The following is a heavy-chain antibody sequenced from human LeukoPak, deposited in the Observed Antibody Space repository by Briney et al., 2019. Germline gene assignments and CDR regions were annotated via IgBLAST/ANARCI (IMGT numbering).Heavy chain of an antibody. CDR1: GFTFSSYS. CDR2: ISSSSSYI. V-gene: IGHV3-21*01. Sequence: GGSLRLSCAASGFTFSSYSMNWVRQAPGRGLEWVSSISSSSSYIYYADSVKGRFTISRDNAKNSLYLQMNSLRAEDTAVYYCATSSGWQSDYWGQGTLVTVSS. J-gene: IGHJ4*02. D-gene: IGHD6-19*01. CDR3: ATSSGWQSDY.